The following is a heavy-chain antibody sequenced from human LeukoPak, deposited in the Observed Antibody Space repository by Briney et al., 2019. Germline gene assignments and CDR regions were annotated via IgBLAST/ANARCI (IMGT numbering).Heavy chain of an antibody. CDR1: GFTFSSYSM. Sequence: GSLRLSCAASGFTFSSYSMNWVRQPPGKGLEWIGEIYHSGSTNYNPSLKSRVTISVDKSKNQFSLKLSSVTAADTAVYYCARYYGDHGRFDYWGQGTLVTVSS. V-gene: IGHV4-4*02. CDR3: ARYYGDHGRFDY. CDR2: IYHSGST. J-gene: IGHJ4*02. D-gene: IGHD4-17*01.